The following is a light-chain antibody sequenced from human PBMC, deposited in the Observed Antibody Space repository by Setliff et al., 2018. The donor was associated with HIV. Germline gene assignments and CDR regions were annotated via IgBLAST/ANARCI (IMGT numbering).Light chain of an antibody. V-gene: IGLV2-14*03. Sequence: QSALTQPASVSGSPGQSTTISCTGTSSDVGGYNYVAWYQQHPVKAPKLMIYDVTNRPSGVSDRFSGSKSGNTASLTISGLQAEDEADYYCNSYTSTTFYVFGSGTKVTVL. CDR1: SSDVGGYNY. CDR3: NSYTSTTFYV. CDR2: DVT. J-gene: IGLJ1*01.